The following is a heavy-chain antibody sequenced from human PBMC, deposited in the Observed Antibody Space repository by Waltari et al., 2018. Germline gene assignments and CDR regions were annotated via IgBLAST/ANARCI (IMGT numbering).Heavy chain of an antibody. CDR2: ISNEGSDK. CDR1: GFTFSSYG. D-gene: IGHD3-10*01. Sequence: QMQLVESGGGVVQPGRSLRLSCAASGFTFSSYGIHWVRQAPGKGMEGVAIISNEGSDKYYGDSVKGRFTISRDNSKNTLYLQMNSLRAEDTAVYYCAKDRLSLVQGADLDLWGQGTLVTVSS. V-gene: IGHV3-30*18. J-gene: IGHJ5*02. CDR3: AKDRLSLVQGADLDL.